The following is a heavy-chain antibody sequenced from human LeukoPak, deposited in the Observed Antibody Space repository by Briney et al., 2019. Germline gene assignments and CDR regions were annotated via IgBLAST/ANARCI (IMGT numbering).Heavy chain of an antibody. D-gene: IGHD3-3*01. J-gene: IGHJ4*02. CDR2: IIPILGIA. CDR3: ASITLGREDVDLRFREV. CDR1: GGTFSSYA. Sequence: GASVKVSCKASGGTFSSYAISWVRQAPGQGLEWMGRIIPILGIANYAQKFQGRVTITADKSTSTAYMELRSLRSDDTAVYYCASITLGREDVDLRFREVWGQGTLVTVSS. V-gene: IGHV1-69*04.